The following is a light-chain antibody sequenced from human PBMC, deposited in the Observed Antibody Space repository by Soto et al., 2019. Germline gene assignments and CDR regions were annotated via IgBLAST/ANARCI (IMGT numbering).Light chain of an antibody. Sequence: EVVLTQSPATLSLSPGDRATLSCRASQSVNNFLAWYQQKPGQTPRLLIYDASKRATGIPGRFSGSGSGTDFTLTISDLQPEDFATYYCHQSYETPHTFGGGTNVEI. CDR2: DAS. CDR3: HQSYETPHT. V-gene: IGKV3-11*01. J-gene: IGKJ4*01. CDR1: QSVNNF.